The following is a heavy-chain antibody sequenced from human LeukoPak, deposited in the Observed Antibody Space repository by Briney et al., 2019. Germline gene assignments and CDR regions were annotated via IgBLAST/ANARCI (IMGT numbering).Heavy chain of an antibody. Sequence: GASVKVSCKASVYTFTSYDINWVRQATGQGLEWMGWMNPNSGNTGYAQKFQGRVTMTRNTSISTAYMELSSLRSEDTAVYYCAREFPHDYGDYVGPPKDWFDPWGQGTLVTVSS. J-gene: IGHJ5*02. V-gene: IGHV1-8*01. D-gene: IGHD4-17*01. CDR1: VYTFTSYD. CDR3: AREFPHDYGDYVGPPKDWFDP. CDR2: MNPNSGNT.